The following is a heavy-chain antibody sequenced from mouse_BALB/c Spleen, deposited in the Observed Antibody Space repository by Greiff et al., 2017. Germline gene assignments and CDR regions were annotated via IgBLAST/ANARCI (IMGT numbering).Heavy chain of an antibody. Sequence: VKLQESGPGLVAPSQSLSITCTVSGFSLSRYSVHWVRQPPGKGLEWLGMIWGGGSTDYNSALKSRLSISKDNSKSQVFLKMNSLQTDDTAMYYCASSSYYYGSSYYAMDYWGQGTSVTVSS. D-gene: IGHD1-1*01. CDR3: ASSSYYYGSSYYAMDY. CDR2: IWGGGST. V-gene: IGHV2-6-4*01. J-gene: IGHJ4*01. CDR1: GFSLSRYS.